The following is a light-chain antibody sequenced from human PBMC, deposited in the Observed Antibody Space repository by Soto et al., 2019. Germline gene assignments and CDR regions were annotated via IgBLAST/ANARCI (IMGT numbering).Light chain of an antibody. CDR2: DVS. CDR1: SSDVGAYNY. V-gene: IGLV2-14*03. J-gene: IGLJ1*01. CDR3: SSFTRSNSYV. Sequence: QSALTQPASVSGSPGQSITISCTGTSSDVGAYNYVSWYQQHPGKVPKLMIYDVSDRPSGVSNRFSGSKSGNTASLTISGLQAEDEADYYCSSFTRSNSYVFATGTKVTVL.